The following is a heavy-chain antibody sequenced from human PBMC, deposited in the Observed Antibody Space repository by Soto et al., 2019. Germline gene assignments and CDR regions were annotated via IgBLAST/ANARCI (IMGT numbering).Heavy chain of an antibody. CDR2: INPNSGGT. CDR3: ARTMVRGVIIMDYYGMDV. J-gene: IGHJ6*02. D-gene: IGHD3-10*01. Sequence: ASVEVSCKASGYTFTGYYMHWVRQAPGQGLEWMGWINPNSGGTNYAQKFQGWVTMTRDTSISTAYMELSRLRSDDTAVYYCARTMVRGVIIMDYYGMDVWGQGTTVTVS. CDR1: GYTFTGYY. V-gene: IGHV1-2*04.